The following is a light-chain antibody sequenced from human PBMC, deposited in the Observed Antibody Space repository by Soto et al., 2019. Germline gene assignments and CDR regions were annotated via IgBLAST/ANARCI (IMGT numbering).Light chain of an antibody. V-gene: IGKV2-30*01. Sequence: DVVMTQSPLSLPVTLGQPASISCRSSQSLVYSDGNTYLNWFQQRPGQSPRRLIYNVSNRDSGVPDRCSGSGSGTDFTLKISRVEAEDVGVYYCMQGTHWITFGQGTRLEIK. J-gene: IGKJ5*01. CDR2: NVS. CDR1: QSLVYSDGNTY. CDR3: MQGTHWIT.